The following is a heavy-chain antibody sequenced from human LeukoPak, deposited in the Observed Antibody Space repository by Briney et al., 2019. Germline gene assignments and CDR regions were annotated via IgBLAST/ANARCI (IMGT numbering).Heavy chain of an antibody. Sequence: GGSLRLSCAASGFTVSSNYMSWVRQAPGNGLEWVSVIYSGGSTYYADSVKGRFTISRDNSKNTLYLQMNSLRAEDTAVYYCARSKTCSSTSCYREYYFDYWGQGTLVTVSS. J-gene: IGHJ4*02. CDR3: ARSKTCSSTSCYREYYFDY. V-gene: IGHV3-53*01. D-gene: IGHD2-2*01. CDR2: IYSGGST. CDR1: GFTVSSNY.